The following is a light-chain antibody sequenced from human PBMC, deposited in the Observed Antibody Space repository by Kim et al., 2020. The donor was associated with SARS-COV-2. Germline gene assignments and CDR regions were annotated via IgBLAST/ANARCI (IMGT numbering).Light chain of an antibody. V-gene: IGKV1-33*01. J-gene: IGKJ3*01. CDR3: QQYDNLPSFT. Sequence: SVGDRDTITCQASQDISNYLNWYQQKPGKAPKLLIYEASNLETGVPSRFSGSGSGTDFTFTISSLQPEDIATYYCQQYDNLPSFTFGPGTKVDIK. CDR2: EAS. CDR1: QDISNY.